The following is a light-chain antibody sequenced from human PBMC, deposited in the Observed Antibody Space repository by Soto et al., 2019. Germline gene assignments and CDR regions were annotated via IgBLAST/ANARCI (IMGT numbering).Light chain of an antibody. J-gene: IGLJ1*01. CDR2: GNS. Sequence: QSVLTQPPSVSGAPGRRVTISCTGSSSNIGAGYDVHWYQQLPGTAPKLLIYGNSNRPSGVPDRFSGSKSGTSASLAITGLQAEDEADYYCQPYDSSMSGSYVFGTGTKVTVL. V-gene: IGLV1-40*01. CDR3: QPYDSSMSGSYV. CDR1: SSNIGAGYD.